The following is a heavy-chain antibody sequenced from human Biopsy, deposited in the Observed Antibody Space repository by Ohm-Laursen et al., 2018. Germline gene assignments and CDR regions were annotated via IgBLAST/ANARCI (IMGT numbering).Heavy chain of an antibody. CDR2: ITHDGSKT. CDR3: TKERRGWYSER. Sequence: SLRLSCAASGFTFSDYAMRWVRQAPGKGLEWVAIITHDGSKTYYADSVEGRFTISRDQFKSTVYLQLNSLRTEDTAIYYCTKERRGWYSERWGQGTLVTVSS. V-gene: IGHV3-30*18. J-gene: IGHJ4*02. D-gene: IGHD6-19*01. CDR1: GFTFSDYA.